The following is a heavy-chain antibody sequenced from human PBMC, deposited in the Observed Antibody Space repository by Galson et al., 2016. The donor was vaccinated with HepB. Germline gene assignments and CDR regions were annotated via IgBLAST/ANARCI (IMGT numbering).Heavy chain of an antibody. J-gene: IGHJ6*03. CDR1: GFTFRSYA. CDR2: IWSDGTNK. D-gene: IGHD2-15*01. CDR3: ARAAGGREYYSYMDD. V-gene: IGHV3-33*01. Sequence: SLRLSCAASGFTFRSYAMHWVRQAPGKGLEWVAVIWSDGTNKNYADTVKGRFTITRDNSKNTRYLQMNSLRAEDTAVYFCARAAGGREYYSYMDDWGKGTPVTVSS.